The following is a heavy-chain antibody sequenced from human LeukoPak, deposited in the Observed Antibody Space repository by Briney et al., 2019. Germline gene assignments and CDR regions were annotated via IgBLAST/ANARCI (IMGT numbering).Heavy chain of an antibody. V-gene: IGHV4-59*01. CDR2: IYYSGST. CDR3: ARDGGYRFDY. Sequence: KPSETLSLTCTVSGGSISSYYWSWIRQPPGKGLEWIGYIYYSGSTNYNPSLKSRVTISVDTSKNQFSLKMSSVTDADTAVYYCARDGGYRFDYWGQGTLVTVSS. CDR1: GGSISSYY. J-gene: IGHJ4*02. D-gene: IGHD5-18*01.